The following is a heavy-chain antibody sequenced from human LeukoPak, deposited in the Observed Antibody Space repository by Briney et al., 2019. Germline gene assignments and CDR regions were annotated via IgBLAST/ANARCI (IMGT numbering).Heavy chain of an antibody. CDR3: ATHRTYYDFWSGSLAFDI. D-gene: IGHD3-3*01. Sequence: SETLSLTCTVSGGSISSYYWSWIRQPAGKGLEWIGRIYTSGSTNYNPSLKSRVTVSVDTSKNQFSLKLSSVTAADTAVYYCATHRTYYDFWSGSLAFDIWGQGTMVTVSS. CDR1: GGSISSYY. J-gene: IGHJ3*02. V-gene: IGHV4-4*07. CDR2: IYTSGST.